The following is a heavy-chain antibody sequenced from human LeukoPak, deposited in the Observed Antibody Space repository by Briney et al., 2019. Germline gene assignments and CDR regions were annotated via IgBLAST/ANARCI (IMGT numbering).Heavy chain of an antibody. D-gene: IGHD6-19*01. CDR3: AKEHYSSGWYGEVGFGY. J-gene: IGHJ4*02. V-gene: IGHV4-34*01. Sequence: PSETLSLTCAVYGGSFSGYYWSWIRQPPGKGLEWIGEINHSGSTNYNPSLKSRVTISVDTSKNQFSLKLSSVTAADTAVYYCAKEHYSSGWYGEVGFGYWGQGTLVTVSS. CDR2: INHSGST. CDR1: GGSFSGYY.